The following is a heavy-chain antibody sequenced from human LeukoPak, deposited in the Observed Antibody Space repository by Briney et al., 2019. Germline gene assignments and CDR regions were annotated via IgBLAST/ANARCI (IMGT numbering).Heavy chain of an antibody. CDR1: GGSISSYY. CDR3: ARALPGYSYGSYYFDY. D-gene: IGHD5-18*01. V-gene: IGHV4-4*07. Sequence: SETLSPTCTVSGGSISSYYWSWIRQPAGKGLEWIGRIYTSGSTNYNPSLKSRVTMSVDTSKNQFSLKLSSVTAADTAVYYCARALPGYSYGSYYFDYWGQGTLVTVSS. J-gene: IGHJ4*02. CDR2: IYTSGST.